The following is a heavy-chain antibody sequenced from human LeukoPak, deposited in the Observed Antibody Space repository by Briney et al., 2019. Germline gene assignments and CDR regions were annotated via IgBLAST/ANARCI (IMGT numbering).Heavy chain of an antibody. CDR2: IYKSGST. V-gene: IGHV4-61*09. J-gene: IGHJ3*02. CDR1: GGSISSGSYY. CDR3: ARALGAFDI. Sequence: PSETLSLTCTVSGGSISSGSYYCSWIRQPAGKGLEWIGHIYKSGSTNYNPSLKGRVTVSVDTSKNQFSLKLSSVTAADTAVYYCARALGAFDIWGQGTMVTVSS.